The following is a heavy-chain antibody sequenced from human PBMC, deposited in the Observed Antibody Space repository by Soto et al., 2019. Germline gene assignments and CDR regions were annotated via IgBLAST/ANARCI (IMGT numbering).Heavy chain of an antibody. V-gene: IGHV3-30-3*01. Sequence: GGSLRLSCAASGFTFSSYAMHWVRQAPGKGLEWVAVISYDGSNKYYADSVKGRFTISRDNSKNTLYLQMNSLRAEDTAVYYCARDGAWEPQKGGYYFDYWGQGTLVTVSS. D-gene: IGHD1-26*01. CDR1: GFTFSSYA. CDR2: ISYDGSNK. CDR3: ARDGAWEPQKGGYYFDY. J-gene: IGHJ4*02.